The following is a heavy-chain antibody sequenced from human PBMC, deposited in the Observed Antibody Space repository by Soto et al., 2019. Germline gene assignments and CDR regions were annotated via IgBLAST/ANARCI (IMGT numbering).Heavy chain of an antibody. Sequence: PSETLSLTCTVSGGSIDSGDYYWSWIRQPPGKGLEWIGYVYYSGTTNYNPFLKSRVTLSLDKSKNQFSLKMNSVTAADTAVYYCARSLGHFDSWGQGTLVTVSS. V-gene: IGHV4-61*08. CDR2: VYYSGTT. J-gene: IGHJ4*02. D-gene: IGHD7-27*01. CDR1: GGSIDSGDYY. CDR3: ARSLGHFDS.